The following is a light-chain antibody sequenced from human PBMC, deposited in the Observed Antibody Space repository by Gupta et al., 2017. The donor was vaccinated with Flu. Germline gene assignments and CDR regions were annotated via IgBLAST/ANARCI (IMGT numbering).Light chain of an antibody. CDR3: QSADNNDVV. J-gene: IGLJ2*01. Sequence: SFDLTQPPSVSVYPGQTARITCSGAILSRQYTYWYQQRPGQDLVVLIDKDKKRAAGSPERFSASSSGTIATLTIVGAEAEDADDYYCQSADNNDVVFGGGTRLTVL. CDR2: KDK. CDR1: ILSRQY. V-gene: IGLV3-25*02.